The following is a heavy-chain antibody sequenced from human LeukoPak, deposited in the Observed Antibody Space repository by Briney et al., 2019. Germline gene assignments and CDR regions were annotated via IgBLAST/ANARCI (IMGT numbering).Heavy chain of an antibody. CDR2: IYYSGST. CDR3: ARHVFRVRGVIYYGMDV. Sequence: SETLSLTCTVSGGSISSSSYYWGWIRQPPGKGLEWIGSIYYSGSTYYNPSLKSRVTISVDTSKNQFSLKLSSVTAADTAVYYCARHVFRVRGVIYYGMDVWGQGTTVTVSS. J-gene: IGHJ6*02. D-gene: IGHD3-10*01. V-gene: IGHV4-39*01. CDR1: GGSISSSSYY.